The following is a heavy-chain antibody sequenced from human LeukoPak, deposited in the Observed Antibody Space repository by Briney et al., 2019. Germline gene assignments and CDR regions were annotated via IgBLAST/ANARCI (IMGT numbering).Heavy chain of an antibody. CDR1: GYTFTSYH. CDR3: ARVEEVRGVISYYYYMDV. D-gene: IGHD3-10*01. J-gene: IGHJ6*03. CDR2: INPSGGTT. Sequence: ASVKVSCKASGYTFTSYHMHWVRQAPGQGLEWMGIINPSGGTTNYAQKFRGRVTMTRDMSTSTVYMELSSLRSEDTAVYYCARVEEVRGVISYYYYMDVWGKGTTVTISS. V-gene: IGHV1-46*01.